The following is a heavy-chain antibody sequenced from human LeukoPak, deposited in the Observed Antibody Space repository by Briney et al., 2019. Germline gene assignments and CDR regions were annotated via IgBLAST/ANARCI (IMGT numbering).Heavy chain of an antibody. J-gene: IGHJ4*02. Sequence: GASLQISCQGSGSSFTSYWIGWVRQLPGKGLEWMGIIYPGDSDIRYSPSFQGHVTISADRSINTAYLQWSSLEASDTAMYYCATLSSAFDYWGQGTLVTVSS. CDR1: GSSFTSYW. CDR2: IYPGDSDI. D-gene: IGHD1-26*01. CDR3: ATLSSAFDY. V-gene: IGHV5-51*01.